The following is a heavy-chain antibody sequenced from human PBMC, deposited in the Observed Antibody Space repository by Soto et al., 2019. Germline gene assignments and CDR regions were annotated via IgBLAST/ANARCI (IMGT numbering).Heavy chain of an antibody. CDR3: TTETFGPRDY. CDR1: GFTFSGDW. J-gene: IGHJ4*02. Sequence: EVQLVESGGGLVQPGGSLRLSCRDSGFTFSGDWMHWVRQAPGKGLDWVSRIDPYDTGISYADSVKGRFTIFRDNAKSALYLQMNSLRPEDTAVYYCTTETFGPRDYWGQGTLVTVSS. CDR2: IDPYDTGI. V-gene: IGHV3-74*01. D-gene: IGHD3-10*01.